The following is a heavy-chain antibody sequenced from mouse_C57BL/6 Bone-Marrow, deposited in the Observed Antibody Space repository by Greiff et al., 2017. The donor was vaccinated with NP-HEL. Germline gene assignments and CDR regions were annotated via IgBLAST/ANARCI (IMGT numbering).Heavy chain of an antibody. CDR2: IWRGGST. Sequence: QVQLQQSGPGLVQPSQSLSITCTVSGFSLTSYGVHWVRQSPGKGLEWLGVIWRGGSTDYNAAFISRLSISKDNSKSQVFFKMNSLQADDTAIYYCASLAYYSKGCAYWGQGTLVTVSA. CDR1: GFSLTSYG. CDR3: ASLAYYSKGCAY. J-gene: IGHJ3*01. V-gene: IGHV2-2*01. D-gene: IGHD2-5*01.